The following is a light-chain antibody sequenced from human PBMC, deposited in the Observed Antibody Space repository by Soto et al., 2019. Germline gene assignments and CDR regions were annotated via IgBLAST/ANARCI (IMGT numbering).Light chain of an antibody. CDR2: GAS. Sequence: EIVMTQSPATLSVSPGERTTLSCRTSQSVSVNLAWYQQKPGQAPRLLIYGASTRATGIPARFSGSGSGTEFTLTISSLQSEDIAVYYCQQFHSWPLTFGGGTKVEIK. J-gene: IGKJ4*01. CDR1: QSVSVN. CDR3: QQFHSWPLT. V-gene: IGKV3-15*01.